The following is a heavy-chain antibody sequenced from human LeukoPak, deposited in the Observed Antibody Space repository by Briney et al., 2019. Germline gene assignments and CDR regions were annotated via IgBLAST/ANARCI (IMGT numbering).Heavy chain of an antibody. Sequence: ASVKVSCKASGYTFTSYGISWVRQAPGQGLEWMGWISAYNGNTNYAQKLQGRVTMTTDTSTSTAYMELRSLRSDDTAVYYCARDAVGDHGDFWSMYYYYYYYMDVWGKGTTVTVSS. D-gene: IGHD3-3*01. CDR2: ISAYNGNT. V-gene: IGHV1-18*01. CDR1: GYTFTSYG. J-gene: IGHJ6*03. CDR3: ARDAVGDHGDFWSMYYYYYYYMDV.